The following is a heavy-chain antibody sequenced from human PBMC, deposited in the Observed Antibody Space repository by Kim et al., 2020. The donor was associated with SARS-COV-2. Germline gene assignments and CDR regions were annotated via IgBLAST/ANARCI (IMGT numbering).Heavy chain of an antibody. J-gene: IGHJ4*02. CDR3: ARAPFDY. V-gene: IGHV3-30*04. CDR1: GFTFSSYA. CDR2: ISYDGSNK. Sequence: GGSLRLSCAASGFTFSSYAMHWVRQAPGKGLEWVAVISYDGSNKYYADSVKGRFTISRDNSKNTLYLQMNSLRAEDTAVYYCARAPFDYWGQGTLVTVSS.